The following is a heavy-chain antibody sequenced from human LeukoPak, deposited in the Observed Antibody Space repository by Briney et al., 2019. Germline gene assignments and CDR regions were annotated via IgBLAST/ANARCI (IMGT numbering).Heavy chain of an antibody. CDR1: GFSFSSCA. V-gene: IGHV3-30*02. Sequence: GGSLRLSCAASGFSFSSCAMHWVRQAPGKGLEWVAFIRYDGNNKYYADSVKGRFTISRDNSKDTLYLQMSSLRAEVTAVYYCAKGDDYGANTRLPKYNWFDSWGQGTLVTVSS. CDR2: IRYDGNNK. J-gene: IGHJ5*01. D-gene: IGHD4-23*01. CDR3: AKGDDYGANTRLPKYNWFDS.